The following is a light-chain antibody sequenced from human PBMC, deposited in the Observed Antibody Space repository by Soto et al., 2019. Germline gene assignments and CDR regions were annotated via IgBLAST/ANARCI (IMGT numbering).Light chain of an antibody. V-gene: IGKV3-15*01. CDR2: GAS. CDR1: RSVSSS. CDR3: QQYDNWPIT. J-gene: IGKJ5*01. Sequence: EIVLTQSPGTLSLSPGGRATLSCRASRSVSSSFLAWYQQKPGQAPRLLIYGASSRATGLPARFSGSGSGTEFTLIISSLQSEDSAVYYCQQYDNWPITFGQGTRLEIK.